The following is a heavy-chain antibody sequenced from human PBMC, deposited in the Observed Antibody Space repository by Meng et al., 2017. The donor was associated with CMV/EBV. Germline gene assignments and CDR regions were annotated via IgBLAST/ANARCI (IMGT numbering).Heavy chain of an antibody. Sequence: SVKVSCKASGGTFSSYAISWVRQAPGQGLEWMGGIIPIFGTANYAQKFQGRVTITTDESTSTAYMELSSLRPEDTAVYYCARGNSSYRRSFYYGMDVWGQGTTVTVSS. J-gene: IGHJ6*02. D-gene: IGHD6-6*01. CDR1: GGTFSSYA. V-gene: IGHV1-69*05. CDR3: ARGNSSYRRSFYYGMDV. CDR2: IIPIFGTA.